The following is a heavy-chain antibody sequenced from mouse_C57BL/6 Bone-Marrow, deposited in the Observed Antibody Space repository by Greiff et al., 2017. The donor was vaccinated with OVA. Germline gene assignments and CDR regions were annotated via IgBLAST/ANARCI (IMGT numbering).Heavy chain of an antibody. CDR1: GYSFTGYY. V-gene: IGHV1-42*01. CDR2: SNPSTGGT. Sequence: VQLQQSGPELVKPGASVKISCKASGYSFTGYYMNWVKQSPEKSLEWIGESNPSTGGTTSNQKFKAKATLTVDKSSSTAYMQLKSLTSEDSAVYYCARSTRYAMDYWGQGTSVTVSS. J-gene: IGHJ4*01. CDR3: ARSTRYAMDY.